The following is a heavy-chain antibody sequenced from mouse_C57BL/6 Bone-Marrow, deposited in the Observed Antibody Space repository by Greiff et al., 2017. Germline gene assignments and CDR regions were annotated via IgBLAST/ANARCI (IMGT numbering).Heavy chain of an antibody. J-gene: IGHJ3*01. CDR2: ISDGGSHT. CDR1: GFTFSSYA. D-gene: IGHD2-5*01. Sequence: EVKVVESGGGLVKPGGSLRLSCAASGFTFSSYAMSWVRQTPEKRLEWVATISDGGSHTYYPDNVKGRFTISRDNDKNNLYLQMSHLKSEDTAMYYCARVNSNLAWFAYWGQGTLVTVSA. CDR3: ARVNSNLAWFAY. V-gene: IGHV5-4*03.